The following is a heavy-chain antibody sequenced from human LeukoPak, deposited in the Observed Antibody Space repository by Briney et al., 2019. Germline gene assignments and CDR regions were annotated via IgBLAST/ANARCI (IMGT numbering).Heavy chain of an antibody. V-gene: IGHV1-18*01. CDR3: ATLDYDKARFDP. Sequence: ASVKVSRKASGYTFTSYGISWVRQAPGQGLEWMGWISAYNGNTNYAQKLQGRVTMTTDTSTSTAYMELRSLRSDDTAVYYCATLDYDKARFDPWGQGTLVSVSS. CDR2: ISAYNGNT. D-gene: IGHD3-9*01. CDR1: GYTFTSYG. J-gene: IGHJ5*02.